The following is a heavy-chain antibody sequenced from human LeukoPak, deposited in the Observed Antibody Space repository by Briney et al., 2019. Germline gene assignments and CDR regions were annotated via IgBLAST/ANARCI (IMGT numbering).Heavy chain of an antibody. CDR2: IYYSGST. V-gene: IGHV4-59*08. J-gene: IGHJ3*02. Sequence: PSETLSLTCTVSGASITSYYWSWIRQPPGKGLEWIGYIYYSGSTTYKPSLKSRVTISVDTSKNQFSLKLSSVTAADTAVYYCASGVGEFFPDAFNIWGQGTMVGVFS. CDR3: ASGVGEFFPDAFNI. CDR1: GASITSYY. D-gene: IGHD3-10*01.